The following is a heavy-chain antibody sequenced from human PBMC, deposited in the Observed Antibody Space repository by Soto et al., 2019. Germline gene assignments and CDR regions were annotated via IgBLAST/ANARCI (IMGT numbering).Heavy chain of an antibody. CDR2: ISRTGDNT. Sequence: EVQLVESGGDLVQPGGSLRLSCSASGFTLRNYAMHWVRQAPGKGLEYASGISRTGDNTYYGDSVKGRFTMSRENSKNTVYLQMSSLRPEDTALYYCLKGQQWLDRPFEFWGQGTLVIVSS. J-gene: IGHJ4*02. CDR1: GFTLRNYA. D-gene: IGHD6-19*01. V-gene: IGHV3-64D*06. CDR3: LKGQQWLDRPFEF.